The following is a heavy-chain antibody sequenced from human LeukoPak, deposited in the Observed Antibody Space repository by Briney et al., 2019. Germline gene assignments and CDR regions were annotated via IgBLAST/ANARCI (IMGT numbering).Heavy chain of an antibody. CDR2: IYSDGST. J-gene: IGHJ4*02. CDR1: GFTVSSNY. Sequence: GGSLRLSCAASGFTVSSNYMSWVRQAPGKGLEWVSIIYSDGSTHYADSVKGRFTISRDNSKNTLYLQVNSLRAEDTAMYYCAGSGYWGYFDYWGQGTLVTVSS. V-gene: IGHV3-53*01. CDR3: AGSGYWGYFDY. D-gene: IGHD3-22*01.